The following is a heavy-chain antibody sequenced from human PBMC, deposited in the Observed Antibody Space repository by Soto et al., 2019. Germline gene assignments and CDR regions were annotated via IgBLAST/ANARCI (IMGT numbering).Heavy chain of an antibody. CDR3: ARYRFTATWSKFDY. D-gene: IGHD3-16*02. CDR1: GVTISSDSYH. V-gene: IGHV4-31*11. Sequence: QVYLQESGPGLVRSSQTLSLYCAVSGVTISSDSYHWSWIRQRPGKGLEWVRFISSRGRTYYNPSLKSRITMSADTSKSQFSLHLTSVTAADTAMYFCARYRFTATWSKFDYWGQGSLVTVSS. CDR2: ISSRGRT. J-gene: IGHJ4*02.